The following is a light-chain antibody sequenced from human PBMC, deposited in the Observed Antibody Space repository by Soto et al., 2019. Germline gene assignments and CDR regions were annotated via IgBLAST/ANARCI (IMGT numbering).Light chain of an antibody. V-gene: IGKV1-27*01. CDR3: QKYNSAPLT. Sequence: DIQMTQSPSSLSASVGDRVNITCRASHGISNYLAWYQQKPGKVPKLLIYAASTLQSGVPSRFSGSGSGTDFTLTISSLQPEDVATYYCQKYNSAPLTFGGGTKVDI. CDR1: HGISNY. J-gene: IGKJ4*01. CDR2: AAS.